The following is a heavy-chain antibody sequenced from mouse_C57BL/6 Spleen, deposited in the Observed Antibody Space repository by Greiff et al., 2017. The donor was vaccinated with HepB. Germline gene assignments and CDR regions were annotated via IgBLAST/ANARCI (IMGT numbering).Heavy chain of an antibody. CDR3: ARTYGSSRWYFDV. CDR1: GYTFTSYW. CDR2: IYPGSGST. J-gene: IGHJ1*03. Sequence: VQLQQLGAELVKPGASVKMSCKASGYTFTSYWITWVKQRPGQGLEWIGVIYPGSGSTNYNEKFKSKATLTVDTSSSTSYMQLSSLTSEDSAVYYCARTYGSSRWYFDVWGTGTTVTVSS. V-gene: IGHV1-55*01. D-gene: IGHD1-1*01.